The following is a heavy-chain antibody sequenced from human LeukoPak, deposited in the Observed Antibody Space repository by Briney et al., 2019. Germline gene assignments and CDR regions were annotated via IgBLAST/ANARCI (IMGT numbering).Heavy chain of an antibody. Sequence: GGSLRLSCTASGFTFGDYAMSWVRQAPGKGLEWVGFIRSKAYGGTTEYAASVKGRFTISRDDSKSIAYLQMNSLKTEDTAVYYCTRDDVYDFWSGHDYWGQGTLVTVSS. CDR1: GFTFGDYA. D-gene: IGHD3-3*01. V-gene: IGHV3-49*04. CDR2: IRSKAYGGTT. J-gene: IGHJ4*02. CDR3: TRDDVYDFWSGHDY.